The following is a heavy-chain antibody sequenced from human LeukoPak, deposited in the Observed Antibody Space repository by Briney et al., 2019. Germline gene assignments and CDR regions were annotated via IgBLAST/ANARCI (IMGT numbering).Heavy chain of an antibody. J-gene: IGHJ4*02. CDR2: IRSKAYGGTT. V-gene: IGHV3-49*03. Sequence: PGGSLRLSCIASGFTFGDYGMSWFRQAPEKGLERISFIRSKAYGGTTEYAASVKGRFTISRDDSKSIAYLQMNSLKTEDTAVYYCTRDLWGAYWGQGTLVTVSS. D-gene: IGHD3-16*01. CDR3: TRDLWGAY. CDR1: GFTFGDYG.